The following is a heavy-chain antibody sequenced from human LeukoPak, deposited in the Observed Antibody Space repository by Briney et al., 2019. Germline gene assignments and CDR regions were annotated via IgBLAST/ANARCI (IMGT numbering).Heavy chain of an antibody. V-gene: IGHV3-48*03. CDR1: VFTFSSYE. CDR2: ISSRSTTI. CDR3: GASREYEGAFYI. J-gene: IGHJ3*02. Sequence: PGGSLRLSCAASVFTFSSYEMYSVRHAPGKGLEWISYISSRSTTIKSPDSVGERLTHPRGDARNSLLLQMISPRAEDTVIYYCGASREYEGAFYIWGQGTLVTVS. D-gene: IGHD3-10*01.